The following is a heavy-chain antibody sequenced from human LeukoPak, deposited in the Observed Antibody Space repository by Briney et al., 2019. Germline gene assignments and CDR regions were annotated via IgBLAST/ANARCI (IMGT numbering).Heavy chain of an antibody. Sequence: PGGSLRLSCAASGFTFSDYYMSWIRQAPGKGLEWVSYISSGGSTIYYADSVKGRFTISRDNAKNSLYLQMNSLRAEDTAVYYCASGLSSGYSPEFDYWGQGTLVTVSS. CDR1: GFTFSDYY. D-gene: IGHD3-22*01. CDR3: ASGLSSGYSPEFDY. J-gene: IGHJ4*02. V-gene: IGHV3-11*01. CDR2: ISSGGSTI.